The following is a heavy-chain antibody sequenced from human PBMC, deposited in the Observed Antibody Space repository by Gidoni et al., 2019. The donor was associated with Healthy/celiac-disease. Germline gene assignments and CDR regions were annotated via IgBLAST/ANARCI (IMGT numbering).Heavy chain of an antibody. V-gene: IGHV3-30*18. CDR2: ISYDGSNK. D-gene: IGHD3-10*01. CDR1: GFTFRSYG. Sequence: QVQLVESGGGVVQPGRSLRLSCAASGFTFRSYGMHWVRQAPGKGLEWLAVISYDGSNKYYADSVKGRFTISRDNSKNTLYLQMNSLRAEDTAVYYCAKDDGDYYGSGSYYRYWGQGTLVTVSS. CDR3: AKDDGDYYGSGSYYRY. J-gene: IGHJ4*02.